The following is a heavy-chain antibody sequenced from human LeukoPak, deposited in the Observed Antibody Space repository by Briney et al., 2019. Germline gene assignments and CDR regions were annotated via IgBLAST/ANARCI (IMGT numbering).Heavy chain of an antibody. J-gene: IGHJ5*02. D-gene: IGHD2-2*01. V-gene: IGHV4-4*07. CDR2: IYTSGST. CDR1: GGSISSYY. Sequence: SETLSLTCTVSGGSISSYYWGWIRQPAGKGLEWIGRIYTSGSTNYNPSLKSRVTMSVDTSKNQFSLKLSSVTAADTAVYYCARHGDIVVVPAAYNWFDPWGQGTLVTVSS. CDR3: ARHGDIVVVPAAYNWFDP.